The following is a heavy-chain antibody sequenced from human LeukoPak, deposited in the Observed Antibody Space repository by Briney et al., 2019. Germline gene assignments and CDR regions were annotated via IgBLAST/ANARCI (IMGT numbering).Heavy chain of an antibody. D-gene: IGHD5-18*01. J-gene: IGHJ6*04. CDR2: INHSGST. CDR1: GGSFSGYY. Sequence: PSETLSLTCAVYGGSFSGYYWSWIRQPPGKGLEWIGEINHSGSTNYNPSLKSRVTISVDTSKNQFSLKLSSVTAADTAVYYCARTRGYSYGYVDYGMDVWGKGATVTVPS. CDR3: ARTRGYSYGYVDYGMDV. V-gene: IGHV4-34*01.